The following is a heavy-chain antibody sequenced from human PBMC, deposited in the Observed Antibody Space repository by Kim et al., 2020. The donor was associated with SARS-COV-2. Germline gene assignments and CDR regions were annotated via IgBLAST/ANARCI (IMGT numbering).Heavy chain of an antibody. CDR2: T. V-gene: IGHV3-23*01. Sequence: TYYVDTMKGRFTISRENSKNTMYLQMNSLRVEDTARYYCANYGSGFYFNSWGQGTLVTVSS. J-gene: IGHJ5*01. D-gene: IGHD3-10*01. CDR3: ANYGSGFYFNS.